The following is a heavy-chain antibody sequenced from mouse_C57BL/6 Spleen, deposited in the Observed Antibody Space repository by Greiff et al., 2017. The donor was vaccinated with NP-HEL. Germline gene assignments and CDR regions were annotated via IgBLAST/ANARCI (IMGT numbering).Heavy chain of an antibody. D-gene: IGHD2-4*01. Sequence: QVQLQQPGAELVKPGASVKMSCKASGYTFTSYWITWVKQRPGQGLEWIGDIYPGSGSTNYNEKLKSKATLTVDTTSSTAYMQLSSLTSEDSAVYYWAREITSFFDYWGQGTTLTVSS. J-gene: IGHJ2*01. V-gene: IGHV1-55*01. CDR1: GYTFTSYW. CDR3: AREITSFFDY. CDR2: IYPGSGST.